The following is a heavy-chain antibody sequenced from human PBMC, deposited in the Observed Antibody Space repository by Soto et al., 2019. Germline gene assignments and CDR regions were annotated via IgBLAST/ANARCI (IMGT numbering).Heavy chain of an antibody. CDR2: INPDSGGT. CDR3: ARAFIQDIVVVPAAYYYYYGMDV. J-gene: IGHJ6*02. CDR1: GYTFTAYY. D-gene: IGHD2-2*01. V-gene: IGHV1-2*02. Sequence: QVQLVQSGAEVKKPGASVKVSCKTSGYTFTAYYIHWVRQAPGQGLEWMGCINPDSGGTKYAQKFQGRVTMTRDTSITTAYMDLSSLRSDDTAFYYCARAFIQDIVVVPAAYYYYYGMDVWGQGTTVTVSS.